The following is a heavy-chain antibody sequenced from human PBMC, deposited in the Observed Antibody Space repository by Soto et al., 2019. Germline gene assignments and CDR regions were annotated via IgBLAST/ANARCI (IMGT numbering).Heavy chain of an antibody. J-gene: IGHJ4*02. CDR2: INPNGGST. D-gene: IGHD2-21*01. V-gene: IGHV1-46*01. CDR3: ARSLLPGDF. CDR1: GYIFIHYY. Sequence: QVQLVQSGAEVKKPGASVKVSCKASGYIFIHYYIHWVRQAPGQGLEWMAIINPNGGSTNYAQKFQGRVTVTSATSSSKVSMGLNILGSDDTAVYFCARSLLPGDFWGQGTLVTVSS.